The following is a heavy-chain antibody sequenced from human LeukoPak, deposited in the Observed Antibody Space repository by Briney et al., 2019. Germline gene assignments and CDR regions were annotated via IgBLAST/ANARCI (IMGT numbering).Heavy chain of an antibody. J-gene: IGHJ4*02. D-gene: IGHD5-18*01. CDR2: IYTSGST. V-gene: IGHV4-61*02. CDR1: GGSISSGSYY. CDR3: ARGFDTAMVYFDY. Sequence: PSQTLSLTCTVSGGSISSGSYYWSWIRQPAGKGLEWIGRIYTSGSTNYDPSLKSRVTISVDTSKNQFSLKLSSVTAADTAVYYCARGFDTAMVYFDYWGQGTLVTVSS.